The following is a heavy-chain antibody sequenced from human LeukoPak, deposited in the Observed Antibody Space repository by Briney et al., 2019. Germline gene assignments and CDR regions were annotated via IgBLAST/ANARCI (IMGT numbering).Heavy chain of an antibody. CDR2: IYHSGST. CDR3: ARGTNGVK. D-gene: IGHD2-8*01. Sequence: KSSETLSLTCAVYGGSFSGYYWSWTRQPPGKGLEWIGSIYHSGSTYYNPSLKSRVTISVDTSKNQFSLKLSSVTAADTAVYYCARGTNGVKWGQGTLVTVSS. J-gene: IGHJ4*02. V-gene: IGHV4-34*01. CDR1: GGSFSGYY.